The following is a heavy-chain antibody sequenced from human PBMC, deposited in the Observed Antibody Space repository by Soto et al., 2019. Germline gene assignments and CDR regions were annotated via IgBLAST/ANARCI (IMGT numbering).Heavy chain of an antibody. CDR1: GFSFDSYW. V-gene: IGHV3-74*01. CDR3: ERGPRASSGGTGAY. CDR2: IDYDGTTT. J-gene: IGHJ1*01. Sequence: EVQLVESGGGLVQPGGSLRLSCAASGFSFDSYWMHWVRQAPGQGPVWVSRIDYDGTTTNYADSVKGRFTISRDNAKNTLYLQMNSLRPEDTAVYYCERGPRASSGGTGAYWGQGALVTVSS. D-gene: IGHD2-2*01.